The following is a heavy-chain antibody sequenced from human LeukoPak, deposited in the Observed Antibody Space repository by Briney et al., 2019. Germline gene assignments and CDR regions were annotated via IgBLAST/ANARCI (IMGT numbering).Heavy chain of an antibody. Sequence: SETLSLTCTVSGGSISNYHLSWIRQPAGKGLEWIGQIHTSGSTNYNPPLKSRVTMSIDTTEDQVSLTIRSVTAADTAFYYCARRDISSGWSFDYWGQGTLVTVSS. CDR1: GGSISNYH. CDR2: IHTSGST. J-gene: IGHJ4*02. D-gene: IGHD6-19*01. CDR3: ARRDISSGWSFDY. V-gene: IGHV4-4*07.